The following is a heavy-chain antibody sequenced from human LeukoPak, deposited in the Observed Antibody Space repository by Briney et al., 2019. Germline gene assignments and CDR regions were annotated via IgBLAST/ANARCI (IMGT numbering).Heavy chain of an antibody. V-gene: IGHV4-59*12. D-gene: IGHD2-2*01. CDR2: IYYSGST. CDR1: GGSISSYY. Sequence: SETLSLTCTVSGGSISSYYWSWIRQPPGKGLEWIGYIYYSGSTNYNPSLKSRVTISVDTSKNQFSLELSSVTAADTAVYYCARGGIGYCSSTSCYRPNGDFDYWGQGTLVTVSS. J-gene: IGHJ4*02. CDR3: ARGGIGYCSSTSCYRPNGDFDY.